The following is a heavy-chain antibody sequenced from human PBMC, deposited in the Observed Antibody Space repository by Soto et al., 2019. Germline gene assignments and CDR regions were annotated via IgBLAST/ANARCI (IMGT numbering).Heavy chain of an antibody. CDR2: MSYDGSAK. J-gene: IGHJ6*02. CDR3: ARVGSAPVAGSPGDYYYGMDV. V-gene: IGHV3-30*03. Sequence: GGSLRLSCAGSGFIFSNNGMHWVRQAPGKGLEWVAFMSYDGSAKFYADSVKGRFTISRDNSKSTLFLHMSNLRAEDTAMYYCARVGSAPVAGSPGDYYYGMDVWGQGTTVTVSS. D-gene: IGHD6-19*01. CDR1: GFIFSNNG.